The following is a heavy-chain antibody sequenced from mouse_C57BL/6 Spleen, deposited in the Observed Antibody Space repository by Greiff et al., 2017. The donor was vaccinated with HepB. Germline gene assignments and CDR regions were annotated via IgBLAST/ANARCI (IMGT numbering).Heavy chain of an antibody. CDR3: ARHDYDWFAY. Sequence: EVQLQQSGPELVKPGASVKISCKASGYSFTGYYMNWVKQSPEKSLEWIGEINPSTGGTTYNQKFKAKATLTVDKSSSTAYMQLKSLTSEDSAVYYCARHDYDWFAYWGQGTLVTVSA. J-gene: IGHJ3*01. V-gene: IGHV1-42*01. CDR1: GYSFTGYY. CDR2: INPSTGGT. D-gene: IGHD2-4*01.